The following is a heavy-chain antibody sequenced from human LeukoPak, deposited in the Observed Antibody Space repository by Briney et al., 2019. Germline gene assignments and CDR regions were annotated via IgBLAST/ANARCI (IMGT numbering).Heavy chain of an antibody. CDR1: GGTISSGDYY. CDR3: ARDILTGFDY. D-gene: IGHD3-9*01. J-gene: IGHJ4*02. CDR2: IYYSGST. Sequence: SETLSLTCTVYGGTISSGDYYWSWIRQPPGKGLEWIGYIYYSGSTSYSPSLKSRLTISVDRSKNQFSLRLNSVTAADTAVYYCARDILTGFDYWGQGTLVTVSS. V-gene: IGHV4-30-4*01.